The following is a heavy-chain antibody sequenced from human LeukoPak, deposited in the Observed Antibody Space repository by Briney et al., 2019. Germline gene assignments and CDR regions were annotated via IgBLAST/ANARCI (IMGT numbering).Heavy chain of an antibody. D-gene: IGHD1-26*01. Sequence: SETLSLTCTVSGYSISSGYYWGWIRQPPGKGLEWIGSIYHSGSTYYNPFLKSRVTISVDTSKNQFSLKLSSVTAADTAVYYCASEYSGSYPYYYYYYMDVWGKGTTVTVSS. CDR1: GYSISSGYY. V-gene: IGHV4-38-2*02. CDR3: ASEYSGSYPYYYYYYMDV. J-gene: IGHJ6*03. CDR2: IYHSGST.